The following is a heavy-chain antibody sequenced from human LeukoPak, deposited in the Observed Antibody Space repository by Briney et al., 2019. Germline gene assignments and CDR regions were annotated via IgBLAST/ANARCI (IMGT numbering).Heavy chain of an antibody. CDR2: IKQDGSEK. J-gene: IGHJ6*03. Sequence: GGSLRLSCAASGFTFSSYWMSWVRQAPGKGLEWVANIKQDGSEKYYVDSVNGRFTISRDNAKNSLYLQMNSLRAEDTAVYYCASYSSGWSYYYYYYMDVWGKGTTVTVSS. D-gene: IGHD6-19*01. CDR1: GFTFSSYW. V-gene: IGHV3-7*01. CDR3: ASYSSGWSYYYYYYMDV.